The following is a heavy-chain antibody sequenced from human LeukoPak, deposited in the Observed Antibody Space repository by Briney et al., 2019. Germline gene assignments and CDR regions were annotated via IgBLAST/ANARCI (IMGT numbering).Heavy chain of an antibody. CDR2: IKQDGSEK. Sequence: GGSLSLSCAASRFTFSSYWMSWVRQAPGKRLEWVANIKQDGSEKYYVDSVKGRFTISRDNAKNSLYLQMNSLRAEDTAVYYCARARVVTKWIDYWGQGTLVTVSS. CDR3: ARARVVTKWIDY. J-gene: IGHJ4*02. V-gene: IGHV3-7*03. CDR1: RFTFSSYW. D-gene: IGHD2-21*02.